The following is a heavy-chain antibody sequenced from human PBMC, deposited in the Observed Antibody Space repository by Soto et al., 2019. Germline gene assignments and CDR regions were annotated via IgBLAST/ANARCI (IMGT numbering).Heavy chain of an antibody. Sequence: QVQVVQSGAEAKRPGASVKVSCKVAGYTFTPYFIHWVRQAPGPGLERMGWINPNSGGTNYPQKFRDRVTPTLDTGSSTGHMVLSRLQSHDTAVYFCATDKEAKAHCGFDYWVQGPLVTVSS. V-gene: IGHV1-2*02. D-gene: IGHD2-21*01. CDR1: GYTFTPYF. J-gene: IGHJ4*02. CDR3: ATDKEAKAHCGFDY. CDR2: INPNSGGT.